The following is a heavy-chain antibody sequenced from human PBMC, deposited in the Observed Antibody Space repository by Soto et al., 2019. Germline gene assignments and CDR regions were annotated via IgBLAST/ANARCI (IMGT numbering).Heavy chain of an antibody. Sequence: QVQLVESGGGVVQPGRSLRLSCAASGFTFSSYGMHWVRQAPGEGLEWVAVIWYDGSNKYYADSVKGRFTISRDNSKNTLYLQMNSLRAEDTAVYYCARDEARLAFDYWGQGTLVTVSS. CDR2: IWYDGSNK. CDR3: ARDEARLAFDY. J-gene: IGHJ4*02. V-gene: IGHV3-33*01. CDR1: GFTFSSYG.